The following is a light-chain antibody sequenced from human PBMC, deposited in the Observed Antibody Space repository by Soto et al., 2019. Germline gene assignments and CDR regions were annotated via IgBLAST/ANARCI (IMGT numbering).Light chain of an antibody. V-gene: IGKV1-39*01. Sequence: DIERTQSPSSLSASVGETITITCRASQSISSSLNWFQHSPGQPPKLLLFDASNLHAVVPPRFSGSGSGTSFSLTIRSLQPEDFATYYCQQSFNLPRTFGPGTRVEFK. CDR2: DAS. CDR1: QSISSS. CDR3: QQSFNLPRT. J-gene: IGKJ1*01.